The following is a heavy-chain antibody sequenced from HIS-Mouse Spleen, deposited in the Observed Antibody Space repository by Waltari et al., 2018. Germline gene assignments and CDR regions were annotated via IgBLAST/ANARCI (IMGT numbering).Heavy chain of an antibody. V-gene: IGHV3-9*01. J-gene: IGHJ4*02. CDR1: GCTFDAYD. CDR2: ISWNSGSI. Sequence: EVQLVESGGGLVQPGRSLRLSCAASGCTFDAYDMPWVRTAPGKGLEWVSGISWNSGSIGYADSVKGRFTISRDNAKNSLYLQMNSLRAEDTALYYCAKDGRPDSSGYYFDYWGQGTLVTVSS. CDR3: AKDGRPDSSGYYFDY. D-gene: IGHD3-22*01.